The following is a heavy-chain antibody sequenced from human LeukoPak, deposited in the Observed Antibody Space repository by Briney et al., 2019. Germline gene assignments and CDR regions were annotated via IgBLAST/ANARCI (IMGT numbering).Heavy chain of an antibody. J-gene: IGHJ4*02. Sequence: GGSLRLSCAASGFTFSSYWMTWVRQAPGKGLEWVANIKQDGSEKYYVDSVKGRFTISRDNAKNSLYLQMNSLRAEDTAVYYCARERSGWFFSNWGQGTLVTVSS. CDR1: GFTFSSYW. CDR3: ARERSGWFFSN. V-gene: IGHV3-7*05. D-gene: IGHD6-19*01. CDR2: IKQDGSEK.